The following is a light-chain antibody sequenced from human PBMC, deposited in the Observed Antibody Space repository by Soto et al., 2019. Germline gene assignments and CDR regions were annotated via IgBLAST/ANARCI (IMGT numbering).Light chain of an antibody. J-gene: IGLJ1*01. CDR2: GKS. CDR3: QSYGSSLIV. CDR1: SSNIGAGYD. V-gene: IGLV1-40*01. Sequence: QSVLTQPPSVSGAPGQRVTISCTGSSSNIGAGYDVHWYQQLPGTAPKLLMYGKSNRPSGVPDRFSGSKSGTSASLAITGLQAEDEAVYYCQSYGSSLIVFGNGTKGTVL.